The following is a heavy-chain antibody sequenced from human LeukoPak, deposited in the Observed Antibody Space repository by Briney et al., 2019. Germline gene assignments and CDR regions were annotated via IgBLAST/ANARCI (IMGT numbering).Heavy chain of an antibody. V-gene: IGHV3-13*01. CDR1: GFTFSNYD. CDR3: VRAHVGAGLAFDI. J-gene: IGHJ3*02. CDR2: ISIGGDT. D-gene: IGHD1-26*01. Sequence: GGSLRLSCVASGFTFSNYDMHWVRQGTGKGLEWVSAISIGGDTYYPGSLKGRFTISRENAKNSFYLEMNSLRAGDTAVYYCVRAHVGAGLAFDIWGQGTLVTVSS.